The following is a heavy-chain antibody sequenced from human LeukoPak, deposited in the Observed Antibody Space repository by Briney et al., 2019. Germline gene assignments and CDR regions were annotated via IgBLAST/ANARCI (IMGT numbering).Heavy chain of an antibody. D-gene: IGHD3-10*01. J-gene: IGHJ3*02. Sequence: PGGSLRLSCAASGFTFSSYGMHWVRQAPGKGLEWVAVISYDGSNKYYADSVKGRFTISRDNSKNTLYLQMNSLRAEDTAVYYCARDLLLWFGELLTTPSDAFDIWGQGTMVTVSS. CDR1: GFTFSSYG. CDR3: ARDLLLWFGELLTTPSDAFDI. CDR2: ISYDGSNK. V-gene: IGHV3-30*03.